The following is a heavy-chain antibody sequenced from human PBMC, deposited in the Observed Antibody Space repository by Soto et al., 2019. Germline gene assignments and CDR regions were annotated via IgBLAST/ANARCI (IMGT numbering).Heavy chain of an antibody. D-gene: IGHD3-10*01. Sequence: QVQLVESGGGVVQPGRSLRLSCAASGFTFSSYGMHWVRQAPGKGLEWVAVISYDGSNKYYADSVKGRFTISRDNSKNTLYLQMNSLRAEDTAVYYCAKDRQESPTFDYWCQGTLVTVSS. CDR1: GFTFSSYG. J-gene: IGHJ4*02. V-gene: IGHV3-30*18. CDR3: AKDRQESPTFDY. CDR2: ISYDGSNK.